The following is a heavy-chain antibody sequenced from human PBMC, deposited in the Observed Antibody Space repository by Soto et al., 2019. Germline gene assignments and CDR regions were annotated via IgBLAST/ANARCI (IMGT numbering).Heavy chain of an antibody. CDR3: ARIPRYSFPTSDDLDS. CDR1: GGTFYTYT. D-gene: IGHD5-18*01. CDR2: ITPIYPTT. V-gene: IGHV1-69*13. Sequence: GASVEVSCKASGGTFYTYTFSWVRQAPGQGLEWMGSITPIYPTTNYAEKFQGRLTVTADGSTNTAYMELNSLTSEDTAVYYCARIPRYSFPTSDDLDSWGQGTQVTVSS. J-gene: IGHJ4*02.